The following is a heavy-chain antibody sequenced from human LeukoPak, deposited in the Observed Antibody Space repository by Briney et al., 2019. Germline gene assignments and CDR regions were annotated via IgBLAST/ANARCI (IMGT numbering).Heavy chain of an antibody. J-gene: IGHJ4*02. V-gene: IGHV3-64*01. CDR3: ARGKTQLHFFDY. CDR1: GFTFSNAA. D-gene: IGHD3-3*02. CDR2: ISKSGGTT. Sequence: GGSLRLSCEATGFTFSNAALHWVRQAPGKGLEFVSAISKSGGTTYYSNSVKGRFTVSRDNSRNTLYIQMGSLRPEDTAVYYCARGKTQLHFFDYWGQGTLVTVSS.